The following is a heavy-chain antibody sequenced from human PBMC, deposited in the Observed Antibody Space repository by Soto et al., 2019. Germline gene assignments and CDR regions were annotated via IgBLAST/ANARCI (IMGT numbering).Heavy chain of an antibody. Sequence: SETLSLTCTVSGGSISSSSYYWGWIRQPPGKGLEWIGSIYYSGSTYYNPSLKSRVTISVDTSKNQFSLKLSSVTAADTAVYYCARVVRYCSSTSCYAKNYYYYYMDVWGKGTTVTVSS. CDR2: IYYSGST. J-gene: IGHJ6*03. CDR3: ARVVRYCSSTSCYAKNYYYYYMDV. CDR1: GGSISSSSYY. D-gene: IGHD2-2*01. V-gene: IGHV4-39*01.